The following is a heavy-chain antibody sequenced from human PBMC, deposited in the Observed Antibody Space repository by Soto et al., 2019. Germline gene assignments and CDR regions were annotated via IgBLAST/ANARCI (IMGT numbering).Heavy chain of an antibody. J-gene: IGHJ4*02. Sequence: SETLSLTCTFSVGSVSSGSYYWSWIRQPPGKGLEWIGYIYYSGSTNYNPSLKSRVTISVDTSKNQFSLKLRSVTAADTAVYYCARSQVMRNWNYSSWFDYWGQGTMVTVSS. CDR2: IYYSGST. CDR1: VGSVSSGSYY. V-gene: IGHV4-61*01. CDR3: ARSQVMRNWNYSSWFDY. D-gene: IGHD1-7*01.